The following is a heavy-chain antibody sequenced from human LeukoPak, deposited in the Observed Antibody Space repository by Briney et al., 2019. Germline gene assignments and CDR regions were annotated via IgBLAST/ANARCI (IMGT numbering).Heavy chain of an antibody. Sequence: GTSLRLSCAASGFTFSTYGMHWVRQAPGKGLEWVALITYDGYYKYYSDSVKGRFTISSDTSKNTLSLQMNSLRAEATAVYYCARDLSPVVRASPLGYWGQGTLVTVSS. V-gene: IGHV3-30*03. J-gene: IGHJ4*02. D-gene: IGHD3-10*01. CDR2: ITYDGYYK. CDR1: GFTFSTYG. CDR3: ARDLSPVVRASPLGY.